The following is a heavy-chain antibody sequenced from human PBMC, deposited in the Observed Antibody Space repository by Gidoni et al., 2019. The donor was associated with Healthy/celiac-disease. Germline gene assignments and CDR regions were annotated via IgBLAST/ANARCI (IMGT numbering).Heavy chain of an antibody. CDR2: IYSSGST. CDR3: ARGVARFGAISFDY. CDR1: GGSISSGDYY. J-gene: IGHJ4*02. V-gene: IGHV4-30-4*01. Sequence: QVQLQESGPGLVKPSQTLSLPCTVAGGSISSGDYYWSWIRPPPGKGLEWIGYIYSSGSTYYHPSLKSRVTISVDTAKNQFSLKLSSVTAADTAVYYCARGVARFGAISFDYWGQGTLVTVSS. D-gene: IGHD3-10*01.